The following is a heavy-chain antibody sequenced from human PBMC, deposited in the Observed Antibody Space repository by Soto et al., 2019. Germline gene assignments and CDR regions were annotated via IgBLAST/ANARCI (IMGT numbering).Heavy chain of an antibody. J-gene: IGHJ5*02. CDR3: AREDPYSSSVSP. D-gene: IGHD6-6*01. CDR2: TYYRSKWYN. Sequence: QSPTLSLTCAISGDSVSSNSAAWNWIRQSPSRGLEWLGRTYYRSKWYNDYAGSVKSRITINPDTSKNQFSLQLNSVTPEDTAVYYCAREDPYSSSVSPWGQGTLVTVSS. CDR1: GDSVSSNSAA. V-gene: IGHV6-1*01.